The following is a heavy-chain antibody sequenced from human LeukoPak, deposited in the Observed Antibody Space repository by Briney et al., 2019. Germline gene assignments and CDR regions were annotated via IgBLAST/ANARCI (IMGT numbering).Heavy chain of an antibody. V-gene: IGHV1-46*01. CDR1: GYTFTSYY. D-gene: IGHD1-26*01. Sequence: ASVKVSCKASGYTFTSYYMHWVRQAPGQGLEWMGIINPSGGGTSYAQKFQGRVTMTRDMSTSTVYMELSSLRSEDTAVYYRARRGQSIVGATRSGFLDYWGQGTLVTVSS. J-gene: IGHJ4*02. CDR3: ARRGQSIVGATRSGFLDY. CDR2: INPSGGGT.